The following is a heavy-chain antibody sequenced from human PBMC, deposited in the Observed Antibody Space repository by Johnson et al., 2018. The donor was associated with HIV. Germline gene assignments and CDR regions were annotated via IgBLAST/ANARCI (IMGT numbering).Heavy chain of an antibody. V-gene: IGHV3-13*01. D-gene: IGHD3-10*01. CDR1: GFTVSSYD. Sequence: VQLVESGGGLVHPGGSLRLSCAASGFTVSSYDMHWVRQSTGKGLEWVSAICTAGDTYYPGSVKGRFTISRENAKNSLYLQMNSLRAGDTAMYYCARVGSGELLDGFDILGQGTMVTVSS. J-gene: IGHJ3*02. CDR2: ICTAGDT. CDR3: ARVGSGELLDGFDI.